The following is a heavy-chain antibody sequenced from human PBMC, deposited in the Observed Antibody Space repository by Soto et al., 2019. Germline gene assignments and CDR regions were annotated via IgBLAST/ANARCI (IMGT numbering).Heavy chain of an antibody. V-gene: IGHV3-23*01. CDR2: ISGSGGST. Sequence: PGGSWRLSCAGSGCMLRSYPMSGCRQPPGKGLEWVSAISGSGGSTYYADSVKGRFTISRDNSKNTLYLQMNSLRAEDTAVYYCAKDGRVDEYSISSETCYYSYGMHVCGPGTTGTV. D-gene: IGHD6-6*01. CDR1: GCMLRSYP. J-gene: IGHJ6*02. CDR3: AKDGRVDEYSISSETCYYSYGMHV.